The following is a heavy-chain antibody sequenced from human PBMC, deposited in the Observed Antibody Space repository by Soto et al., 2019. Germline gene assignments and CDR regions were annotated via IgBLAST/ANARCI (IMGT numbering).Heavy chain of an antibody. V-gene: IGHV4-4*02. D-gene: IGHD3-10*01. J-gene: IGHJ6*02. CDR1: GGSISSSYW. CDR3: ARVSGSYYYGMDV. CDR2: IYHSGST. Sequence: QVQLQESGPGLVKPSGTLSLTCAVSGGSISSSYWWSWVRQPPGKGLEWIGEIYHSGSTNYNPSLNSRIXISVDQSKNQFSLKLSSVTAADTAVYSCARVSGSYYYGMDVWGQGTTVTVSS.